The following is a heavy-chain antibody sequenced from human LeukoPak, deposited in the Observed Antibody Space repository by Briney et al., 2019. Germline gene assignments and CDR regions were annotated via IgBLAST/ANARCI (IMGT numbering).Heavy chain of an antibody. Sequence: GASVKVSCKASGYTFTSYYMHWVRQAPGQGLEWMGIINPSGGSTSYAQKFQGRVTMTRDMSTSTVYMELSSLRSEDTAVYYCARELVLDSSSWIGNAFDIWGQGTMVTVSS. J-gene: IGHJ3*02. V-gene: IGHV1-46*01. D-gene: IGHD6-13*01. CDR2: INPSGGST. CDR1: GYTFTSYY. CDR3: ARELVLDSSSWIGNAFDI.